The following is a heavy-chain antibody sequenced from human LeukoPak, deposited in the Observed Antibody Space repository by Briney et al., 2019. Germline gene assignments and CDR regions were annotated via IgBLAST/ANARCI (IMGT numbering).Heavy chain of an antibody. D-gene: IGHD2-21*01. CDR3: ARSIALRPMGYDAFDM. CDR1: GFIVSHNY. Sequence: GGSLRLSCAASGFIVSHNYMTWVRQAPGKGLEWVSLTYTSGSTYYADSVKDRFTISRDNSQNTLFLQMNSLRAEDTAVYYCARSIALRPMGYDAFDMWGQGAMVTVSS. J-gene: IGHJ3*02. V-gene: IGHV3-66*01. CDR2: TYTSGST.